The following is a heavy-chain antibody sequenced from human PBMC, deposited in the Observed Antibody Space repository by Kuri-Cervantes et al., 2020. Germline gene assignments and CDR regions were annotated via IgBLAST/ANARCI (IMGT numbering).Heavy chain of an antibody. V-gene: IGHV3-48*01. Sequence: GESLKISCAASGFTFSSYGMHWVRQAPGKGLEWVSYISSSSSVIYDADSVKGRFTISRDNSNNTLYLQMNSLRAEDTAIYYCAKRAAPETWQFYYYYYMDVWGKGTTVTVSS. J-gene: IGHJ6*03. CDR3: AKRAAPETWQFYYYYYMDV. CDR1: GFTFSSYG. D-gene: IGHD5-12*01. CDR2: ISSSSSVI.